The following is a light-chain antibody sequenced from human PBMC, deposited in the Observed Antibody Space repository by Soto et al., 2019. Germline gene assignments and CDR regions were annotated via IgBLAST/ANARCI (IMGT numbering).Light chain of an antibody. CDR1: QSLYNNY. CDR3: QQYGSLIT. J-gene: IGKJ1*01. CDR2: GAF. Sequence: EVVMTQSPATRSVSPGERATLSCRASQSLYNNYLAWHQQKPGQAPRLLIYGAFSRATDIPDRFSGSGSGTDFTLTINRLEPEDSAVDYCQQYGSLITFGQGTKVDI. V-gene: IGKV3-20*01.